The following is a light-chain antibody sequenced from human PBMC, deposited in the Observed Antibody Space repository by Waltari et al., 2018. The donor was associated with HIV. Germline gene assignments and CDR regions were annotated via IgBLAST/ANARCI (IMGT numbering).Light chain of an antibody. J-gene: IGLJ1*01. CDR2: DVT. CDR1: SNDLGGYNH. V-gene: IGLV2-14*03. Sequence: QSALTQPASVTGSPGQSITISCTGTSNDLGGYNHVAWYQQHPGKAPKLLIYDVTNRPSGVSSRFSGSKSGNTASLAISGLRAEDEADYYCTSYRYSSKSYVFGTGTTVTVL. CDR3: TSYRYSSKSYV.